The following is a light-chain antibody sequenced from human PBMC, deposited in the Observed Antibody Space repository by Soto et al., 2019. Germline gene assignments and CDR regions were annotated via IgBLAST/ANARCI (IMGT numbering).Light chain of an antibody. Sequence: QSVLTQPPSVSAAPGQKVTISCSGSTSNIGNYYLSWYLQVPGTAPKLLIYDNNNRPSGIPDRFSGSKSGTSATLGITGLQTGDEADYYCASWDSSLSAVVFGGGTKLTVL. CDR1: TSNIGNYY. J-gene: IGLJ2*01. CDR3: ASWDSSLSAVV. V-gene: IGLV1-51*01. CDR2: DNN.